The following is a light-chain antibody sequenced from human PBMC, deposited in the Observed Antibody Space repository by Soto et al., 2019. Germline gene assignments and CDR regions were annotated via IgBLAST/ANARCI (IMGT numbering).Light chain of an antibody. Sequence: QSALTQPPSASGSPGQSVTISCTGSSSDIGGYDFVSWYQQHPDKAPKIMIYEVTKRPSGVPDRFSGSKSGNTASLTVSGLQAEDEAYYYCSSYAGSNTLAFGGGTQLTVL. CDR2: EVT. CDR1: SSDIGGYDF. CDR3: SSYAGSNTLA. J-gene: IGLJ2*01. V-gene: IGLV2-8*01.